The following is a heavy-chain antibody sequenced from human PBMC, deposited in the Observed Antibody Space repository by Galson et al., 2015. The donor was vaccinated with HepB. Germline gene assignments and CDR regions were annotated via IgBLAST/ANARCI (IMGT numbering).Heavy chain of an antibody. D-gene: IGHD6-19*01. CDR3: AKDHPSSGWPAFDY. V-gene: IGHV3-23*01. J-gene: IGHJ4*02. Sequence: PGKSLEWLSSLSNNAGKTYYAGSVRGRFTISRDESTNSVFLQMDSLRADDTAVYYCAKDHPSSGWPAFDYWSQGALVIVSS. CDR2: LSNNAGKT.